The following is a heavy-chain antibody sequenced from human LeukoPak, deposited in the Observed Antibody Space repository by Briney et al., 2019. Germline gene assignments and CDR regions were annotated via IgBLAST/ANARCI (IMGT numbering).Heavy chain of an antibody. CDR3: AKGLGEFASAPDS. Sequence: GGSLRLSCAASGFSFSNFGMSWVRQAPGEGLQWISAIFANGVTTYYADSVKGRFIISRDNSLNTLSLQVNSLRVEDTAVYFCAKGLGEFASAPDSWGQGTLVTVSS. J-gene: IGHJ5*01. CDR1: GFSFSNFG. V-gene: IGHV3-23*01. CDR2: IFANGVTT.